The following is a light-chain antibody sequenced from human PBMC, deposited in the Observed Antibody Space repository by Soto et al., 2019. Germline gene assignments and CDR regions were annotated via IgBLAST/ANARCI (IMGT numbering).Light chain of an antibody. J-gene: IGLJ1*01. Sequence: QAVVTQPPSGSGAPGQRVTISYTGGSSNIEAGYDVHWYQQAPGTAPKHLVYGNSNRPSGVPDRFSGSRSGTSASLAITGLQAEDEADYYCQSYDSSLSGLVFGSATKLTVL. CDR3: QSYDSSLSGLV. CDR1: SSNIEAGYD. CDR2: GNS. V-gene: IGLV1-40*01.